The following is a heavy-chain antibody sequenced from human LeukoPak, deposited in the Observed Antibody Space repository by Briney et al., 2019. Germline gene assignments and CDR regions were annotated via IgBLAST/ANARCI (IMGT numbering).Heavy chain of an antibody. CDR2: IHLDGRTT. V-gene: IGHV3-74*01. Sequence: GGSLRLSCAASGCTFSSYWWRWVRQRPGKGLVWVSRIHLDGRTTNYADSVKGRFTISRDNAKNTLSLEMNSLRPEDTAVYYCARGGSPSDYWGQGTLVSVSS. D-gene: IGHD3-16*01. J-gene: IGHJ4*02. CDR3: ARGGSPSDY. CDR1: GCTFSSYW.